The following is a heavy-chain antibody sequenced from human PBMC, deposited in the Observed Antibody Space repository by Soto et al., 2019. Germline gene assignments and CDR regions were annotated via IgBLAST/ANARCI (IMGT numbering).Heavy chain of an antibody. CDR1: GFTFSSYA. CDR3: AKSSGYSSGCFDY. J-gene: IGHJ4*02. CDR2: ISGSGGST. Sequence: EVQVLESGGGLVQPGGSLRLSCAASGFTFSSYAMTWVRQAPGKGLEWVSAISGSGGSTYYADSVKGRLTISRGNSKNTLYLQMNSLRAEDTAVYYCAKSSGYSSGCFDYWGQGTLVTVSS. V-gene: IGHV3-23*01. D-gene: IGHD6-19*01.